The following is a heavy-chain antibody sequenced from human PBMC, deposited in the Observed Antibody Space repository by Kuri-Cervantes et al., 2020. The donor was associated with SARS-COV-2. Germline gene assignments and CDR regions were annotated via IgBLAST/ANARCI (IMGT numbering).Heavy chain of an antibody. V-gene: IGHV3-23*01. CDR3: AKDRTTHNWGSRVKGYFDY. CDR1: GFTFSSYA. J-gene: IGHJ4*02. Sequence: GGSLRLSCAASGFTFSSYAMSWVRQAPGKGLEWVSAISGSGGSTYYADSVKGRFTISRDNSKNTLYLQMNSLRAEDTAVYYCAKDRTTHNWGSRVKGYFDYWGQGTLVTVSS. D-gene: IGHD7-27*01. CDR2: ISGSGGST.